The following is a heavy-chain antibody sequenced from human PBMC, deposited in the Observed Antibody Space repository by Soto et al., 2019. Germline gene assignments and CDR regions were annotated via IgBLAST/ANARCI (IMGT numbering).Heavy chain of an antibody. CDR2: IYYSGST. D-gene: IGHD3-22*01. CDR3: ARDRARNDSSGYYYVLGAFDS. J-gene: IGHJ3*02. V-gene: IGHV4-30-4*01. CDR1: GGSISSGDYY. Sequence: SETLSLTCTVSGGSISSGDYYWSWIRQPPGKGLEWIGYIYYSGSTYYNPSLKSRVTISVDTSKNQFSLKLSSVTAADTAVYYCARDRARNDSSGYYYVLGAFDSWGQGTMVTVSS.